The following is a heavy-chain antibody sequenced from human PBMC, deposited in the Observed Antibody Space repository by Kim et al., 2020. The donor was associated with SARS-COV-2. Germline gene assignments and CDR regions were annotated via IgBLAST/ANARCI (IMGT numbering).Heavy chain of an antibody. CDR2: ISSSSSTI. V-gene: IGHV3-48*04. CDR1: GFTFSSYS. J-gene: IGHJ6*02. CDR3: ASGAEALLWVEMKASYGMDV. D-gene: IGHD3-10*01. Sequence: GGSLRLSCAASGFTFSSYSMNWVRQAPGKGLEWVSYISSSSSTIYYADSVKGRFTISRDNAKNSLYLQMNSLRAEDTAVYYCASGAEALLWVEMKASYGMDVWGQGTPVTVSS.